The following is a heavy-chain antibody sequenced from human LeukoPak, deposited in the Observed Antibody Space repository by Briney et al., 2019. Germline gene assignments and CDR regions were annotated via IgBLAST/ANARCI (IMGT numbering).Heavy chain of an antibody. CDR1: GGSISSSSYY. Sequence: PSETLSLTCTVSGGSISSSSYYWGWIRLPPGKGLEWIGSLYYSGSTYYNPSLKSRVTISVDTSKNQFSLKLSSVTAADTAVYYCARDYYDNSGYYCFDPWGQGTLVTVSS. CDR3: ARDYYDNSGYYCFDP. J-gene: IGHJ5*02. D-gene: IGHD3-22*01. CDR2: LYYSGST. V-gene: IGHV4-39*07.